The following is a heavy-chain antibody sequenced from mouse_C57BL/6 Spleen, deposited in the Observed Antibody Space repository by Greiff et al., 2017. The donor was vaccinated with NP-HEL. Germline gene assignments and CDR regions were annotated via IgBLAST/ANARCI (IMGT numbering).Heavy chain of an antibody. J-gene: IGHJ2*01. CDR1: GYTFTSYW. CDR2: IDPSDSYT. D-gene: IGHD2-13*01. Sequence: QVQLQQPGAELVKPGASVKLSCKASGYTFTSYWMQWVKQRPGQGLEWIGEIDPSDSYTNYNQKFKGKATLTVDTSSSTAYMQLSSLTSEDSAVYYCASLTTPFDYWGQGTTLTVSS. CDR3: ASLTTPFDY. V-gene: IGHV1-50*01.